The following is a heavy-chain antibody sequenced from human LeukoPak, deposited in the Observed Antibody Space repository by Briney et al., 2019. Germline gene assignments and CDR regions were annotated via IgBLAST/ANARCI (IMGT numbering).Heavy chain of an antibody. Sequence: GASVKVSCKASAYTFTGYYMHWVRQAPGQGLEWMGWINPNSGGTNYAQKFQGRVTMTRDTSISTAYMELSRLRSDDTAVYYCARSLLDDFWIRLDPWGQGTLVTVSS. V-gene: IGHV1-2*02. CDR1: AYTFTGYY. CDR3: ARSLLDDFWIRLDP. J-gene: IGHJ5*02. D-gene: IGHD3-3*01. CDR2: INPNSGGT.